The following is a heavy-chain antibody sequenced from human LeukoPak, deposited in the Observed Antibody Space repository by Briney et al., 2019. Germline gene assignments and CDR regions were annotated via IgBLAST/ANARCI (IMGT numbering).Heavy chain of an antibody. CDR3: AKVAKYYYGSETYYFFEH. V-gene: IGHV3-48*03. CDR2: ISSSGSTI. D-gene: IGHD3-10*01. CDR1: GFTFSSYE. Sequence: PGGSLRLSCAASGFTFSSYEMNWVRQAPGKGLEWVSYISSSGSTIYYADSVKGRFTISRDNAKNSLYLQMNSLRAEDTAVYYCAKVAKYYYGSETYYFFEHWGQGTPVTVSS. J-gene: IGHJ4*02.